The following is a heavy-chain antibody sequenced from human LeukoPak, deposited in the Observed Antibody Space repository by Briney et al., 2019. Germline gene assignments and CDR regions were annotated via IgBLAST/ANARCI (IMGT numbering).Heavy chain of an antibody. D-gene: IGHD3-10*01. Sequence: ASVKVSCKASGYTFTSYYMHWVRQAPGQGLEWMGIINPSGGSTSYAQKFQGRVTMTRDTSTSTVYMELSSLRSEDTAVYYCARGPPTYGSGSLNDYWGQGTLVTVSS. CDR2: INPSGGST. J-gene: IGHJ4*02. V-gene: IGHV1-46*01. CDR3: ARGPPTYGSGSLNDY. CDR1: GYTFTSYY.